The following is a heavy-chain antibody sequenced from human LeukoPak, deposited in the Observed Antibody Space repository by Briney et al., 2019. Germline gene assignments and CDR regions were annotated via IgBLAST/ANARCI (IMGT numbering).Heavy chain of an antibody. V-gene: IGHV3-23*01. CDR3: ARDILYRPVDALAFDI. D-gene: IGHD2-8*01. J-gene: IGHJ3*02. CDR1: GFTFSSYA. Sequence: GGSLRLSCAASGFTFSSYAMSWVRQAPGKGLEWVSAISGSGGSTYYADSVKGRFTISRDNAKNSLYLQMSSLRAEDTAVYYCARDILYRPVDALAFDIWGQGTMVSVSS. CDR2: ISGSGGST.